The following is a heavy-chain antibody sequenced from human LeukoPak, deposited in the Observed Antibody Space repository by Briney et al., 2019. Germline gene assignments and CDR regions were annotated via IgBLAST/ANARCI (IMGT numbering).Heavy chain of an antibody. J-gene: IGHJ4*02. V-gene: IGHV4-59*08. CDR1: GGSISSYY. Sequence: SSETLSLTCTVSGGSISSYYWSWIRQPPGKGLEWIGYIYYTGSTNYNPSLKSRVSISVDTSKNQFSLKLSSVTAADTAVYYCARRANSNWQFDYWGQGTLVTVSS. D-gene: IGHD6-13*01. CDR3: ARRANSNWQFDY. CDR2: IYYTGST.